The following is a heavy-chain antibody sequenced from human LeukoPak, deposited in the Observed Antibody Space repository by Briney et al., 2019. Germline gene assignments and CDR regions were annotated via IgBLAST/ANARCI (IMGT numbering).Heavy chain of an antibody. CDR2: IIPIFGTA. CDR1: GGTFSSYA. CDR3: ARSYTMVRGTDWWGYXNWFDX. J-gene: IGHJ5*02. D-gene: IGHD3-10*01. Sequence: SVKVSCKASGGTFSSYAISWVRQAPGQGLEWMGGIIPIFGTANYAQKFQGRVTITTDESTSTAYMELSSLRSEDTAVYYCARSYTMVRGTDWWGYXNWFDXWGQGTLVTVX. V-gene: IGHV1-69*05.